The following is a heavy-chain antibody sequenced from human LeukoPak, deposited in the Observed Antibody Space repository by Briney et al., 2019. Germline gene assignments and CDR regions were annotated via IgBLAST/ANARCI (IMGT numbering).Heavy chain of an antibody. CDR1: GYTFTSYG. Sequence: ASVKVSCKASGYTFTSYGISWVRQAPGQGLEWKGWINPNSGGTNYAQKFQGWVTMTRDTSISTAYMELSRLRSDDTAVYYCARDYYGSGSYFDAFDIWGQGTMVTVSS. J-gene: IGHJ3*02. V-gene: IGHV1-2*04. D-gene: IGHD3-10*01. CDR3: ARDYYGSGSYFDAFDI. CDR2: INPNSGGT.